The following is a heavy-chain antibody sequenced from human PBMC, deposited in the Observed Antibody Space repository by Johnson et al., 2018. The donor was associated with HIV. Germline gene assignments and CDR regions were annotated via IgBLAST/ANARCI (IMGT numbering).Heavy chain of an antibody. Sequence: VQLVESGGGVVQPGRSLRLSCAASGFTFDDYAMHWVRQAPGKGLEWVSGINWNGGCTGYADSVKGRFTISRDNAKNSLYLQMNSLRAEDTAVYYCATSTASDALDIWGQGTMVTVSS. D-gene: IGHD1-1*01. V-gene: IGHV3-20*04. CDR1: GFTFDDYA. CDR2: INWNGGCT. CDR3: ATSTASDALDI. J-gene: IGHJ3*02.